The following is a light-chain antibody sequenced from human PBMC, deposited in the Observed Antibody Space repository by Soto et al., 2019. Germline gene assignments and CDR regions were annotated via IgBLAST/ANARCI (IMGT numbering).Light chain of an antibody. CDR3: QHYESSPLT. J-gene: IGKJ4*01. Sequence: EIVLTQSPDTLSLSPGERATLSCRASQSVSSALLAWYQQKPGQAPRLLIYRASTRATGIPDRFTGSGSGTDFTLTIRRLEPEDFAVYYCQHYESSPLTFGGGTKVEIK. CDR2: RAS. CDR1: QSVSSAL. V-gene: IGKV3-20*01.